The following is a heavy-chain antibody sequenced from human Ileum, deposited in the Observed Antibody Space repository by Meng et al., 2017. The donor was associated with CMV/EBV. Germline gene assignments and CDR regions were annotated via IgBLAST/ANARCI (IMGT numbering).Heavy chain of an antibody. J-gene: IGHJ4*02. Sequence: QVQLQEPGPGLVKPSETLSLTCTVSGDSTSGFFWSWIRQPAGKGLEWIGRIYSSGSTFYNPSLESRVTMSIDTSKNQFSLRLASVTAADTAVYFCAKEQSIGIAVTGIFDFWGQGALVTVSS. CDR3: AKEQSIGIAVTGIFDF. V-gene: IGHV4-4*07. CDR1: GDSTSGFF. CDR2: IYSSGST. D-gene: IGHD6-19*01.